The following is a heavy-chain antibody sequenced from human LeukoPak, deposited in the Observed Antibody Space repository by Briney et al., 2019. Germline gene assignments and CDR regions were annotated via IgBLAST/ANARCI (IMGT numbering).Heavy chain of an antibody. CDR1: GLTLSDYY. CDR2: ISSSGSTI. D-gene: IGHD3-22*01. J-gene: IGHJ4*02. CDR3: ARHIDSSGYYYGYYFDY. Sequence: GGSLRLSCAASGLTLSDYYMSWIRQAPGKGLEWVSYISSSGSTIYYADSVKGRFTISRDNAKNSLYLQMNSLRAEDTAVYYCARHIDSSGYYYGYYFDYWGQGTLVTVSS. V-gene: IGHV3-11*01.